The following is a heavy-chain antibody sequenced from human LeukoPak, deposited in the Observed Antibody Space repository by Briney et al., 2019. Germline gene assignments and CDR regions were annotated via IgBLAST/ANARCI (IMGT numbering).Heavy chain of an antibody. Sequence: ASVKVSCKASGYTFTSYGISWVRQAPGQGLEWMGWISAYNGNTNYAQKLQGRVTMTTDTSTSTAYMELRSLRSDDTAVYYCARGPYNYDFWSGYSLYGMDVWGQGTTVTVSS. CDR2: ISAYNGNT. V-gene: IGHV1-18*01. CDR3: ARGPYNYDFWSGYSLYGMDV. CDR1: GYTFTSYG. D-gene: IGHD3-3*01. J-gene: IGHJ6*02.